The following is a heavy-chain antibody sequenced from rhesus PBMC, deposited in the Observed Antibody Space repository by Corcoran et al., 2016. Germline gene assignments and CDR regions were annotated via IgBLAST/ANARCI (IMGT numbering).Heavy chain of an antibody. CDR2: ISPLVGIT. J-gene: IGHJ4*01. D-gene: IGHD2-21*01. V-gene: IGHV1-198*02. Sequence: QVQLVQSGAEVKKPGASVKVSCKASGFTFGSYAISWVRQAPGQGLECVWVISPLVGITNDAEKFQGRVTITAATSTSTAYMELSSLRSEDTAVYYCARAPLGSGYRFIDYWGQGVLVTVSS. CDR3: ARAPLGSGYRFIDY. CDR1: GFTFGSYA.